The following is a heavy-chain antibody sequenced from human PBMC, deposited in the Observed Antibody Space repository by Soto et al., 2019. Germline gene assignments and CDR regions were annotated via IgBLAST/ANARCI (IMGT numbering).Heavy chain of an antibody. D-gene: IGHD4-17*01. CDR1: GYTFTGYY. Sequence: GASVKVSCKASGYTFTGYYMHWVRQAPGQGLEWMGWINPNSGGTNYAQKFQGWATMTRDTSISTAYMELSRLRSDDTAVYYCARGAGGYGDSQTGRYYYGMDVWGQGTTVTVSS. CDR3: ARGAGGYGDSQTGRYYYGMDV. J-gene: IGHJ6*02. CDR2: INPNSGGT. V-gene: IGHV1-2*04.